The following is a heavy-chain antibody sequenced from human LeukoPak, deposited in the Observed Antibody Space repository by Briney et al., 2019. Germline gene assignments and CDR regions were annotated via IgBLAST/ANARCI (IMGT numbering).Heavy chain of an antibody. D-gene: IGHD3-16*02. CDR3: ARATHYDYIWGSYRLHNWFDP. V-gene: IGHV4-34*01. J-gene: IGHJ5*02. CDR2: INHSGST. Sequence: PSETLSLTCAVYGGSFSGYYWSWIRQPPGKGLEWIGEINHSGSTNYNPSLKSRVTISVDTSKNQFSLKLSSVTAADTAVYYCARATHYDYIWGSYRLHNWFDPWGQGTLVTVSS. CDR1: GGSFSGYY.